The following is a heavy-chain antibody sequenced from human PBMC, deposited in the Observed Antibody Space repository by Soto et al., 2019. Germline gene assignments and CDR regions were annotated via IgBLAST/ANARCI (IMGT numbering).Heavy chain of an antibody. Sequence: QVQLQQWGAGLLKPSESLSLTCAVYGGSFSGYYWSWIRQPPGKGLEWIGEINHSGSTNYNPSLKSRVTISVDTSKNQFSLKLSSVTAADTAVYYCARVGWVAANDYWGQGTLVTVSS. D-gene: IGHD6-13*01. V-gene: IGHV4-34*01. CDR3: ARVGWVAANDY. CDR1: GGSFSGYY. J-gene: IGHJ4*02. CDR2: INHSGST.